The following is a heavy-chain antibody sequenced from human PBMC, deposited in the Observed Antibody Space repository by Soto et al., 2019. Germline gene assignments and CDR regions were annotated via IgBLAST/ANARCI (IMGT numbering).Heavy chain of an antibody. CDR3: ARVPFHKYGSSSYYYYGMDV. D-gene: IGHD6-13*01. Sequence: ASVKVSCKASGYTFTGYYMHWVRQAPGQGLEWMGWINPNSGGTNYAQKFQGWVTMTRDTSISTAYMELSRLRSDDTAVYYCARVPFHKYGSSSYYYYGMDVWGQGTTVTVSS. V-gene: IGHV1-2*04. J-gene: IGHJ6*02. CDR2: INPNSGGT. CDR1: GYTFTGYY.